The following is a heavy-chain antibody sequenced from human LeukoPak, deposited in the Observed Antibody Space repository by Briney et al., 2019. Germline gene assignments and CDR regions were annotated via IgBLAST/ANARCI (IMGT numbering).Heavy chain of an antibody. D-gene: IGHD6-19*01. CDR3: ARDREGAVAVAGYYFDY. CDR2: INPNSGGT. J-gene: IGHJ4*02. V-gene: IGHV1-2*02. CDR1: GYTFTDYY. Sequence: ASVNVSCKASGYTFTDYYMHWVRQAPGQGLEWMGWINPNSGGTNLAQKFQDRVTMTRDTSISTAYMELSRLRSDDTAVYYCARDREGAVAVAGYYFDYWGQGTLVTVSS.